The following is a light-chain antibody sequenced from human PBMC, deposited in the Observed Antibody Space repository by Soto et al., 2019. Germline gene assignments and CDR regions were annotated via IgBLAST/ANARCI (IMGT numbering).Light chain of an antibody. V-gene: IGKV1-5*01. CDR3: HSRA. CDR2: DAS. J-gene: IGKJ5*01. CDR1: QTISRW. Sequence: DIQLTQTASTLSASLGDEVTITCRASQTISRWLAWYQQKPGRAPKLLIYDASTLESGVPSRFSGSGYETEFTLTISRLQPDDFATYFCHSRAFGQGTRLEIK.